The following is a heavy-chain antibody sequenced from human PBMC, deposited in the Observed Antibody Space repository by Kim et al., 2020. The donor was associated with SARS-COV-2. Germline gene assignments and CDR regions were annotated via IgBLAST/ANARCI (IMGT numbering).Heavy chain of an antibody. CDR1: GFTFSSYA. J-gene: IGHJ6*02. CDR3: ARDGIQLLHYYYYYGMDV. Sequence: GGSLRLSCAASGFTFSSYAMHWVRQAPGKGLEWVAVISYDGSNKYYADSVKGRFTISRDNSKNTLYLQMNSLRAEDTAVYYCARDGIQLLHYYYYYGMDVWGQGTTVTVSS. V-gene: IGHV3-30*04. D-gene: IGHD5-18*01. CDR2: ISYDGSNK.